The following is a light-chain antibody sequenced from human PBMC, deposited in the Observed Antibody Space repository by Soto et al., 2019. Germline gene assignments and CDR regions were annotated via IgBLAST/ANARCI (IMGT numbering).Light chain of an antibody. V-gene: IGKV3-20*01. CDR1: QSVGSNH. Sequence: ENVLTQSPDTLSLSPGERATLSCRASQSVGSNHLAWYQQKPGQPPRLLIVRASVRSTGIPDRVSGSGSGTDFTLTILRPGPEDSGMYYCQQYDVSPWTFGQGTKVEIK. CDR3: QQYDVSPWT. CDR2: RAS. J-gene: IGKJ1*01.